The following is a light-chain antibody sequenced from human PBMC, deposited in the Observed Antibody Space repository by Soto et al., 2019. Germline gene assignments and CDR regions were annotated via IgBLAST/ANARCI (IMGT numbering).Light chain of an antibody. V-gene: IGKV3-20*01. CDR3: QQYGSTPPYT. Sequence: EIVLTQSPGTLSLSPGERATLSCRASQSVRGNYLAWYQQKPGQAPRLLISGASSRASGIPDRFSGSGSGTDFTLTISRLEPEDSAVYFCQQYGSTPPYTFGQGTKLEI. CDR2: GAS. J-gene: IGKJ2*01. CDR1: QSVRGNY.